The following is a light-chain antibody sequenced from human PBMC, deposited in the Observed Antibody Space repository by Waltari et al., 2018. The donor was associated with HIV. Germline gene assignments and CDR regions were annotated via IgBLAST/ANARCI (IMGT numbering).Light chain of an antibody. CDR2: GAS. CDR3: QQYNKWPPWT. Sequence: EIVMTQSPATLSVSPGERATLSCRASQAVSSDLAWYQQKPGQGPRLLIYGASTRATGIPARFSGSGSGTDFTLTINSLQSEDSAVYYCQQYNKWPPWTFGQGTKVEIK. V-gene: IGKV3-15*01. CDR1: QAVSSD. J-gene: IGKJ1*01.